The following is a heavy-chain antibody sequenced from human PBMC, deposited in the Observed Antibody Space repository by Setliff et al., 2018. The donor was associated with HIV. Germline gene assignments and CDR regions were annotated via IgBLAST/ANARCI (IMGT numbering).Heavy chain of an antibody. CDR1: GGSISSYY. CDR3: AREDASGSARRFDP. CDR2: IYTSENT. D-gene: IGHD3-10*01. J-gene: IGHJ5*02. V-gene: IGHV4-4*07. Sequence: PSETLSLTCTVSGGSISSYYRSWIRQPAGKGLEWIGRIYTSENTNYNPSLKSRVTMSVDTSKNQFSLRLSSVTAADTAMYYCAREDASGSARRFDPWGQGTLVTVSS.